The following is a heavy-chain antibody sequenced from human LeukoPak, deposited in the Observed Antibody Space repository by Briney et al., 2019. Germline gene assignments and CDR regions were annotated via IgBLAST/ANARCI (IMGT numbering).Heavy chain of an antibody. Sequence: GGSLRLSCAVSGFTFDDYAMHWVRQAPGKGLEWVSLISGDGGRTYYADSVKGRFSISRDNSKKSLYLQINSLRTEDTAFYYCAKDMSYTSSWYGVVYLYYYMDVWGRGTTVTVSS. CDR1: GFTFDDYA. J-gene: IGHJ6*03. V-gene: IGHV3-43*02. CDR2: ISGDGGRT. CDR3: AKDMSYTSSWYGVVYLYYYMDV. D-gene: IGHD6-13*01.